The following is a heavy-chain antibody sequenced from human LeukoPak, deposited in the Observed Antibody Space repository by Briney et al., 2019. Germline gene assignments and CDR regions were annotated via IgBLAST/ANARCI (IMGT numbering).Heavy chain of an antibody. CDR2: VNPSGGST. CDR3: AREGRFCRGGSCYERYYFDY. Sequence: ASVKVSCKASGYTFTSYYVHWVRQAPGQGLEWMAIVNPSGGSTSYAQKFQGRVTMTRDMSTSTLYMELSSQRSEDTAVYYCAREGRFCRGGSCYERYYFDYWGQGTLVTVSS. CDR1: GYTFTSYY. V-gene: IGHV1-46*01. J-gene: IGHJ4*02. D-gene: IGHD2-15*01.